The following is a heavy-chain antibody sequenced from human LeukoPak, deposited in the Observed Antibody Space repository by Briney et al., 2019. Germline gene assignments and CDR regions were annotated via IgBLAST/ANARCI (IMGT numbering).Heavy chain of an antibody. J-gene: IGHJ5*02. V-gene: IGHV4-59*01. CDR1: GGSISSYY. Sequence: SQTMSLTCTVSGGSISSYYWSWIRQPPGKGLEWIGYIYHSGSTNYNPSLKSRVTISVDTSKNQFSLKLSSVTAADTAVYYCARAHHYYDSSGYYPNWFDPWGQGTLVTVSS. D-gene: IGHD3-22*01. CDR2: IYHSGST. CDR3: ARAHHYYDSSGYYPNWFDP.